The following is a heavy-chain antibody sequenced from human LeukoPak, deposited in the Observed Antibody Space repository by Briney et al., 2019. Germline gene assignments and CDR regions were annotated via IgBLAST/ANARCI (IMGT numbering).Heavy chain of an antibody. CDR3: ARMGPKTTAAFDI. J-gene: IGHJ3*02. CDR2: IYYSGST. V-gene: IGHV4-59*01. Sequence: SETLSLTCTVSGGSISSYYWSWIRQPPGKGLEWIGYIYYSGSTNYNPSLKSRVTISVDTSKNQFSLKLSSVTAADTAVYYCARMGPKTTAAFDIWGQGTMVPVSS. CDR1: GGSISSYY. D-gene: IGHD1-7*01.